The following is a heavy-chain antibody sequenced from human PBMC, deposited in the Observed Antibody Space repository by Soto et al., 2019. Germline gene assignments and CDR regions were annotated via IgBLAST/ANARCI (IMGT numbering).Heavy chain of an antibody. CDR1: GDSVSSNSAA. V-gene: IGHV6-1*01. CDR3: ARDKSIAVACLYYGMDV. Sequence: SQTLSLTCAISGDSVSSNSAAWNWIRQSPSRGLEWLGRTYYRSKWYNDYAVSVKSRITINPDTSKNQFSLQLNSVTPEDTAVYYCARDKSIAVACLYYGMDVWGQGTTVSVSS. J-gene: IGHJ6*02. CDR2: TYYRSKWYN. D-gene: IGHD6-19*01.